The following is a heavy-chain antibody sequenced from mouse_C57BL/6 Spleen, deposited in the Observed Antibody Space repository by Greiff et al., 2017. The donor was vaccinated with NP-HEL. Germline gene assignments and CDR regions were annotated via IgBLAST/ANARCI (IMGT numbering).Heavy chain of an antibody. Sequence: VQVVESGPELVKPGASVKISCKASGYSFSSSWMNWVKQRPGTGLEWIGRLYPGDGDTNYNGKFKGKATLTADKSASTAYMQLSSLTSQDSAVYFCSRGDYYGSSYEDYAMDYWGQGTSVTVSS. CDR3: SRGDYYGSSYEDYAMDY. CDR1: GYSFSSSW. J-gene: IGHJ4*01. CDR2: LYPGDGDT. D-gene: IGHD1-1*01. V-gene: IGHV1-82*01.